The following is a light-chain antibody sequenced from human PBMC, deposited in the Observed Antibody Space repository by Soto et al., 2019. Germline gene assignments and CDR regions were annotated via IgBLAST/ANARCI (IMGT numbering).Light chain of an antibody. CDR3: QQFGASLTWT. CDR2: GAS. V-gene: IGKV3-20*01. Sequence: VLTQSPGSLSLSPGERATLSCRASQSVMTNYLAWYQQKPGQPPRLLIYGASSRATGIPDRFSGSGSGTEFNFTISILGLEYFEVYYCQQFGASLTWTFGQGSKVEIK. CDR1: QSVMTNY. J-gene: IGKJ1*01.